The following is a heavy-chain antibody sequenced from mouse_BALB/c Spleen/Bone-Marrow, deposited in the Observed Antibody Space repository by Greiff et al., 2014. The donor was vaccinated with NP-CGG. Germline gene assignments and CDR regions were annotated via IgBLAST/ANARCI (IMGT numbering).Heavy chain of an antibody. D-gene: IGHD6-1*01. CDR1: GYTFTSYW. Sequence: VQLQQSGAELVKPGASVKLSCKASGYTFTSYWMHWVKQRPGQGLEWIGEINPSNGRTNYNEKFKSKATLTVDKSSSTAYIQLSSLTSEDSEVYYCAREGPLDYWGQGTTLTVSS. CDR3: AREGPLDY. V-gene: IGHV1S81*02. J-gene: IGHJ2*01. CDR2: INPSNGRT.